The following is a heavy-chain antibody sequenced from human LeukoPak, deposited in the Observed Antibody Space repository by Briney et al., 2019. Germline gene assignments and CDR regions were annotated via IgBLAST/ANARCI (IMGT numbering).Heavy chain of an antibody. J-gene: IGHJ4*02. CDR2: ISSSGSYI. Sequence: PGGSLRLSCAASGFTFSSHSMSWVRHSPGKGLEWVSSISSSGSYIYYSDSVKGRFIISRDNAKNSMFLQMNSLRAEDTAVYYCAREWELSFDYWGQGTLVSVSS. D-gene: IGHD1-26*01. CDR1: GFTFSSHS. CDR3: AREWELSFDY. V-gene: IGHV3-21*01.